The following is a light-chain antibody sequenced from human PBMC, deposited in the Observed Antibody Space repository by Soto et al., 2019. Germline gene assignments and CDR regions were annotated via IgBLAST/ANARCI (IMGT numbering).Light chain of an antibody. J-gene: IGLJ3*02. V-gene: IGLV2-8*01. CDR1: SSDVGAYNY. CDR3: SSFASSNTWV. Sequence: QPVLTQPPSASGSPGQSVTISCTGTSSDVGAYNYVSWYQQHAGKAPKLVIYEVTKRPSGVPDRFSGSKSANTAFLTVSGLEAEDEADYYCSSFASSNTWVFGGGTKLTVL. CDR2: EVT.